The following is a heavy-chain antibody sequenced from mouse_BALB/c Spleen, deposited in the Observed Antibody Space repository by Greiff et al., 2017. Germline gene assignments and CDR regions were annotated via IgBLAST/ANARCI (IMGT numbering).Heavy chain of an antibody. CDR1: GFTFSSYT. CDR3: ARGGYDYAMDY. D-gene: IGHD2-2*01. Sequence: EVKLMESGGGLVQPGGSLKLSCAASGFTFSSYTMSWVRQTPEKRLEWVAYISNGGGSTYYPDTVKGRFTISRDNAKNTLYLQLSSLKSEDTAMYYCARGGYDYAMDYWGQGTSVTVSS. CDR2: ISNGGGST. J-gene: IGHJ4*01. V-gene: IGHV5-12-2*01.